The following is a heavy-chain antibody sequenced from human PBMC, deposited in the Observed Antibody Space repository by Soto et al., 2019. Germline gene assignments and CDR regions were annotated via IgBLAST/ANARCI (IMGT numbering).Heavy chain of an antibody. CDR3: ARKITALLSGEYYPLDY. D-gene: IGHD1-26*01. V-gene: IGHV3-23*01. CDR2: ISASGGTT. Sequence: GGSLRLSCAAAGFTFNTFAMSWVRQAPGKGLEWVSIISASGGTTKYADSVKGRLTISRDNSKNTLYLQMNSLRAEDTAVYYCARKITALLSGEYYPLDYWGRGTLVTVSS. CDR1: GFTFNTFA. J-gene: IGHJ4*02.